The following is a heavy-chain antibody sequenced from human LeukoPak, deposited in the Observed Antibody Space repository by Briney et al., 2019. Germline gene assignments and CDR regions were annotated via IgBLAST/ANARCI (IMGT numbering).Heavy chain of an antibody. D-gene: IGHD2-15*01. CDR2: INAGNGNT. CDR1: GYTFTSYA. J-gene: IGHJ4*02. V-gene: IGHV1-3*03. Sequence: ASVKVSCKASGYTFTSYAMHWVRQAPGQRLEWMGWINAGNGNTKYSQEFQGRVTITRDTSASTAYMELSSLRSEDMAVYYCARAGFSCSGGSCQDYWGQGTLVTVSS. CDR3: ARAGFSCSGGSCQDY.